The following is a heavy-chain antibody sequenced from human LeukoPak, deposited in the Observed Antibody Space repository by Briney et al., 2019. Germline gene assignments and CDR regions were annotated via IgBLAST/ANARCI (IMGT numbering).Heavy chain of an antibody. CDR3: ARGGGYCSGGSCYEFDY. CDR2: MNPNSGNT. J-gene: IGHJ4*02. CDR1: GYTFTSYD. V-gene: IGHV1-8*03. D-gene: IGHD2-15*01. Sequence: ASVKVSCKASGYTFTSYDINWVRQATGQGLEWMGWMNPNSGNTGYAQEFQGRVTITRNTSISTAYMELSSLRSEDTAVYYCARGGGYCSGGSCYEFDYWGQGTLVTVSS.